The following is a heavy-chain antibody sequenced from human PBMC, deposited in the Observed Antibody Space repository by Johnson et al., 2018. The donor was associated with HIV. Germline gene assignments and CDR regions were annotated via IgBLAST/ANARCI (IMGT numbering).Heavy chain of an antibody. D-gene: IGHD1-26*01. CDR3: TTDRATYDAFDI. Sequence: QVQLVESGGGVVQPGRSLRLSCAASGFTFSSYAMHWVRQAPGKGLEWVAVISYDGSTKYYADSVKGRFTISRDNSKNTLYLQMNSLKTEDTAVYYCTTDRATYDAFDIWGQGTMVTVSS. CDR1: GFTFSSYA. V-gene: IGHV3-30-3*01. CDR2: ISYDGSTK. J-gene: IGHJ3*02.